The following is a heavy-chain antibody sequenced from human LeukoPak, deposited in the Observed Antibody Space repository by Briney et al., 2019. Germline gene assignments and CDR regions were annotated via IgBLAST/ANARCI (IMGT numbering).Heavy chain of an antibody. CDR3: VRVNDYGDRNLYYFAY. V-gene: IGHV3-64D*06. CDR2: ISSDGDNT. Sequence: GGSLRLSCAASGFTFSSYAMSWVRQAPGKGLEFVSAISSDGDNTFYADSVKGRFTISRDNSKNTLYLQTSSLRGEDTAVYYCVRVNDYGDRNLYYFAYWGQGTLVTVSS. D-gene: IGHD4-17*01. J-gene: IGHJ4*02. CDR1: GFTFSSYA.